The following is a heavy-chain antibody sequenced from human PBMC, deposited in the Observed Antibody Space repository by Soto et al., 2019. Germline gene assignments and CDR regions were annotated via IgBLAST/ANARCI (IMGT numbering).Heavy chain of an antibody. Sequence: EVQLVESGGGLVKPGGSLRLSCAASGFSFSNAWMNWVRQAPGKGLEWVGRIKRKIDGEATDYAGPVKGRFTVFRDDSKSALYLQMNSLKGDDTAVYYCTTGSVESVWGQGTTVTV. CDR2: IKRKIDGEAT. CDR3: TTGSVESV. CDR1: GFSFSNAW. D-gene: IGHD2-15*01. V-gene: IGHV3-15*07. J-gene: IGHJ6*02.